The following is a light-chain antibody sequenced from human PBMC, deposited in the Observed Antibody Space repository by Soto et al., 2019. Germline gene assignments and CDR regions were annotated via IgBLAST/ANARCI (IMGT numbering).Light chain of an antibody. J-gene: IGKJ5*01. CDR2: AAS. CDR3: QQLFDSPIT. CDR1: QVISTS. Sequence: ESVTITCRASQVISTSLAWYQVKPGKAPKLLIYAASTLESGVPLRFSATVSGTEFSLTITSLQPEDFATYYCQQLFDSPITFGQGTRLEIK. V-gene: IGKV1-9*01.